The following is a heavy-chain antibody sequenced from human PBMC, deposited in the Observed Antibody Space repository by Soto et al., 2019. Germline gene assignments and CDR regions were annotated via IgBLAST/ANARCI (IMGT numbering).Heavy chain of an antibody. V-gene: IGHV4-31*03. CDR1: GGSISSGGYY. Sequence: QVQLQESGPGLVKPSQTLSLTCTVSGGSISSGGYYWIWIRQRPGKGLEWIGYIYYSGSTYYNPSLKSRVTISVDTSKNQFSPKLSSVTAADTAVYYCASSSTSLGMDVWGQGTTVTVSS. CDR3: ASSSTSLGMDV. CDR2: IYYSGST. D-gene: IGHD2-2*01. J-gene: IGHJ6*02.